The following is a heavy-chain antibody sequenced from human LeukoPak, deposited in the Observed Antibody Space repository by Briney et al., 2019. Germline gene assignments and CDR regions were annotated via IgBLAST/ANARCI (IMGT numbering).Heavy chain of an antibody. CDR1: GFTFNNYG. Sequence: GKSLRLSCAASGFTFNNYGMHWVRQAPGKGLEWVAVISYDGSNKYYADSVKGRFTISRDNSKNTLYLQMNSLRAEDTAVYYCARDRAPPYDFWSGYQAYYYYGMDVWGQGTTVTVSS. D-gene: IGHD3-3*01. J-gene: IGHJ6*02. CDR2: ISYDGSNK. CDR3: ARDRAPPYDFWSGYQAYYYYGMDV. V-gene: IGHV3-30*03.